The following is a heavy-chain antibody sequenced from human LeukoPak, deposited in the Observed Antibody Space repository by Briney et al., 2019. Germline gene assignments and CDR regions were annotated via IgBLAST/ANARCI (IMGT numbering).Heavy chain of an antibody. CDR2: ISASGGST. D-gene: IGHD4-17*01. J-gene: IGHJ4*02. Sequence: GGSLRLSCAASGFTFSNYAMSWVRQAPGKGLEWVSSISASGGSTYYADSVKGRFTISRDNTKTTLYLQMSGLRAEDTAVYYCAKGAATVTSRFDYWGQGTLVTVSS. CDR1: GFTFSNYA. CDR3: AKGAATVTSRFDY. V-gene: IGHV3-23*01.